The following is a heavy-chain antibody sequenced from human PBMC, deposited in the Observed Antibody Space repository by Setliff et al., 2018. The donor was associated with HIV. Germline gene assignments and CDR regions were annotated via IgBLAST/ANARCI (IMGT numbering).Heavy chain of an antibody. CDR1: GGSISSSSYY. D-gene: IGHD5-18*01. CDR3: ARGSRGYSYAYYYYYMDV. Sequence: PSETLSLTCTVSGGSISSSSYYWGWIRQPPGKGLEWIGSIYYSGSTYYNPSLKSRVTISVDTSKNQFSLKLSSVTAADTAVYYCARGSRGYSYAYYYYYMDVWGKGTTVTVSS. J-gene: IGHJ6*03. V-gene: IGHV4-39*01. CDR2: IYYSGST.